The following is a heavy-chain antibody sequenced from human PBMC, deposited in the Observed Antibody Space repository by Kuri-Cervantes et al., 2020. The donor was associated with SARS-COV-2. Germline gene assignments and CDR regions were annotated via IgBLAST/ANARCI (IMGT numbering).Heavy chain of an antibody. D-gene: IGHD5-12*01. J-gene: IGHJ5*02. CDR2: SSRNGVIT. V-gene: IGHV3-23*01. CDR1: GFTSGSYA. Sequence: GGSLRLSCSASGFTSGSYAMYWVRQAPGKGLEWVAGSSRNGVITDYADSVKGRVIISRDNSKSTLYLQMNSLRVEDTAVYYCGKDLDTYSESPAIDPWGPGTLVTVSS. CDR3: GKDLDTYSESPAIDP.